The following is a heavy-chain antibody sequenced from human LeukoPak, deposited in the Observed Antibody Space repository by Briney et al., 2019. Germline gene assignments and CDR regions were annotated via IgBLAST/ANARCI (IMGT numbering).Heavy chain of an antibody. CDR3: ARGYYYGLDV. J-gene: IGHJ6*04. V-gene: IGHV3-7*01. Sequence: GGSLRLSCAASGFTFSSYWMTWVRQAPGKGLEWVANIKQDGSDKYYVDSVKGRFTMSRDNAKNSLFLQMNSLRAEDTAVYYCARGYYYGLDVWGKGTTVIVSS. D-gene: IGHD1-14*01. CDR1: GFTFSSYW. CDR2: IKQDGSDK.